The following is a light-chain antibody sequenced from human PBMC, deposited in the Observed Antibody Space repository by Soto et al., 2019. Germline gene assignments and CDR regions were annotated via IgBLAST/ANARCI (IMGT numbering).Light chain of an antibody. CDR3: QQYGTSPLT. J-gene: IGKJ3*01. Sequence: EIVLTQSPGTLSLSPGERATLSCRASQSVGSTYLAWYQQKPGQAPKLLIYGVSSRATGIPDRFRGSGSGTDFTLTISRLEPEDFAVYYCQQYGTSPLTFGPGTKVDI. CDR1: QSVGSTY. CDR2: GVS. V-gene: IGKV3-20*01.